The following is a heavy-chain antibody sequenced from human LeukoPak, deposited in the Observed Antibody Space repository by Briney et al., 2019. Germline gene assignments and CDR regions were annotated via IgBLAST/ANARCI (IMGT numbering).Heavy chain of an antibody. CDR2: MNPNSGNT. V-gene: IGHV1-8*01. J-gene: IGHJ6*02. CDR3: ARGSYYGSGSYRGLAASYGMDV. Sequence: ASVKVSCKASGYTFTSYDVNWVRQATGQGLEWMGWMNPNSGNTGYAQKFQGRVTMTRNTSISTAYMELSSLRSEDTAVYYCARGSYYGSGSYRGLAASYGMDVWGQGTTVTVSS. CDR1: GYTFTSYD. D-gene: IGHD3-10*01.